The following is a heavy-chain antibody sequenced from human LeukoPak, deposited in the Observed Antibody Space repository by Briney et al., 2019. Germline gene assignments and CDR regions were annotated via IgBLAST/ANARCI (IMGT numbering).Heavy chain of an antibody. Sequence: GGSLRLSCAASGFTFSNYWMSWVRQAPGKGLEWVANIKLDGSEEYYVDSVKGRFTISRDNAKKSLYLQMNSLRAEDTAVYYCARAWYYDSGGDNAFDIWGQGTMVTVSS. V-gene: IGHV3-7*01. CDR1: GFTFSNYW. J-gene: IGHJ3*02. D-gene: IGHD3-22*01. CDR2: IKLDGSEE. CDR3: ARAWYYDSGGDNAFDI.